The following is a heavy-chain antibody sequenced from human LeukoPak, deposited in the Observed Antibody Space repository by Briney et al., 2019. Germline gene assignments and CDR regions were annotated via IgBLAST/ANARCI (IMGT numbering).Heavy chain of an antibody. V-gene: IGHV3-48*03. J-gene: IGHJ6*02. CDR1: GFTFSSYA. Sequence: PGGSLRLSCAASGFTFSSYAMSWVRQAPGKGLEWVSYISSSGSPIYYADSVKGRFTISRDNAKNSLYIQMNSLRAEDTAVYYCARHVTSGSPYYYYGMDVWGQGTTVTVS. CDR2: ISSSGSPI. CDR3: ARHVTSGSPYYYYGMDV.